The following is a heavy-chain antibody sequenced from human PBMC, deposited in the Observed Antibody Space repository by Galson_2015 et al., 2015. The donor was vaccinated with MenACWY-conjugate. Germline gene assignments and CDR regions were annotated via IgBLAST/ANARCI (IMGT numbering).Heavy chain of an antibody. J-gene: IGHJ6*03. V-gene: IGHV4-39*02. CDR1: DDSIGTTAHN. CDR3: ARVYKNTWSGVIYYYMDV. D-gene: IGHD3-10*01. Sequence: ETLSLTCTVSDDSIGTTAHNWGWIRQPPGKGLEWIGIFYYRESTYFNPSLQSRVTISVDTSKKHISLKLTSVTAADTAIYYCARVYKNTWSGVIYYYMDVWGKGTAVTVSS. CDR2: FYYREST.